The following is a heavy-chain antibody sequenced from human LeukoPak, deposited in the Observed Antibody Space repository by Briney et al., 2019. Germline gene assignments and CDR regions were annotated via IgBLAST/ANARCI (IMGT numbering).Heavy chain of an antibody. V-gene: IGHV3-30*02. Sequence: AQSLRRSYAASAFIVTDDGMDCVDQAPCKALQWLPFIRYYGSYKYYADSVKGRFTISRDNSNNTLYLQVNSLTSEDTAVYYCAKEGTASKPSDLVHSGEGILGTVSS. CDR2: IRYYGSYK. CDR1: AFIVTDDG. J-gene: IGHJ4*02. D-gene: IGHD1/OR15-1a*01. CDR3: AKEGTASKPSDLVH.